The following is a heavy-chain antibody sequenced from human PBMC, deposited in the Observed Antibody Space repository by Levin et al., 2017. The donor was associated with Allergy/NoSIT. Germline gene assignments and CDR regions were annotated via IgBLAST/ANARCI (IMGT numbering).Heavy chain of an antibody. Sequence: LSLTCAASGFPFRSAYMNWVRQAPGKGLEWVSFISSSSSYIYYADSVKGRFTISRDNAKNSLYLQMNSLRAEDTAVYYCARSPYSSSWRGNWFDPWGQGTLVTVSS. CDR3: ARSPYSSSWRGNWFDP. V-gene: IGHV3-21*01. J-gene: IGHJ5*02. CDR2: ISSSSSYI. D-gene: IGHD6-13*01. CDR1: GFPFRSAY.